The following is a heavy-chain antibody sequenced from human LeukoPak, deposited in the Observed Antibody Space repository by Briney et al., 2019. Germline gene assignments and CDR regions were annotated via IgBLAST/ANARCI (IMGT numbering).Heavy chain of an antibody. J-gene: IGHJ4*02. Sequence: ASETLSLTCTVSGDSISSYYWSWIRQPPGKGLEGIGYIYTSGSTNYNPSLKSRVTISVDTSKNQFSLKLSSVTAADTAVYYCARLITGTTVTFDYWGQGTLVTVSS. V-gene: IGHV4-4*09. CDR1: GDSISSYY. CDR2: IYTSGST. D-gene: IGHD1-7*01. CDR3: ARLITGTTVTFDY.